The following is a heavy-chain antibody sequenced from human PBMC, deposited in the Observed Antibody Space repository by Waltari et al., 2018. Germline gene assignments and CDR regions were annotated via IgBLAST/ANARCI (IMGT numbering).Heavy chain of an antibody. Sequence: QVQLVQSGAEVKKPGSSVKVSCKASGGTFSSYAISWVRQAPGQGLEWMGRIISIFGTANSEKKFQVRVTITADKSTSTAYMELSSLRSEDTAVYYCARDLCSSTSCRSGDFDYWGQGTLVTVSS. D-gene: IGHD2-2*01. V-gene: IGHV1-69*13. CDR1: GGTFSSYA. CDR3: ARDLCSSTSCRSGDFDY. CDR2: IISIFGTA. J-gene: IGHJ4*02.